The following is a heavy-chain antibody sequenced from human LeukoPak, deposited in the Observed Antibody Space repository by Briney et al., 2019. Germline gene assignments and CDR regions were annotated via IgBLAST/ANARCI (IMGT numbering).Heavy chain of an antibody. CDR3: AKDLGEDNRSSGPFDY. D-gene: IGHD6-25*01. V-gene: IGHV3-23*01. J-gene: IGHJ4*02. CDR2: ISGSGGST. CDR1: GFTFSSYG. Sequence: GGSPRLSCAASGFTFSSYGMSWVRQAPGKGLEWVSAISGSGGSTYYADSVKGRFTISRDNSKNTLYLQMNSLRAEDTAVYYCAKDLGEDNRSSGPFDYWGQGTLVTVSS.